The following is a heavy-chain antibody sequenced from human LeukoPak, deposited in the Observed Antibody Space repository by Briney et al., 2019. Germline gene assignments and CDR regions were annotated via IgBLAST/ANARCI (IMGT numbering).Heavy chain of an antibody. J-gene: IGHJ4*02. D-gene: IGHD5-12*01. CDR3: ATVDIVATGQNY. Sequence: SETLSLTCTVSGGSISSGSYDSSWIRQPAGKGLEWIGRIYTSGSTNYNPSIKSRVTISVDTSKNQFSLKLSSVTAADTAVYYCATVDIVATGQNYWGQGTLVTVS. V-gene: IGHV4-61*02. CDR1: GGSISSGSYD. CDR2: IYTSGST.